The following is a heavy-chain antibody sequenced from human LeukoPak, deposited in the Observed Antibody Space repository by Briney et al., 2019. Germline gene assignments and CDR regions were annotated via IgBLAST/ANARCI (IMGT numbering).Heavy chain of an antibody. CDR1: GFTFSSYA. CDR2: MSGAGGST. CDR3: VKLRTGTATNFDY. D-gene: IGHD1-1*01. J-gene: IGHJ4*02. V-gene: IGHV3-23*01. Sequence: PGGSLRLSCAASGFTFSSYAMSWVRQAPGKGLGWVSGMSGAGGSTYYADSVKGRFTISRDNSKDTLYLQMNSLRAEDTAIYYCVKLRTGTATNFDYWGQGTLVTVSS.